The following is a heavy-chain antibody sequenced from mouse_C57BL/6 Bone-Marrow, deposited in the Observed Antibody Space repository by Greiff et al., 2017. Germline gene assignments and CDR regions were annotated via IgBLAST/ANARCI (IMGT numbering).Heavy chain of an antibody. V-gene: IGHV1-5*01. Sequence: EVQLQQSGTVLARPGASVKMSCKTSGYTFTSYWMHWVKQRPGQGLEWIGAIYPGNSDTSYNQKFKGKAKLTAVTSASTAYMELSSLTNEDSAVYYCTRWRVYGSSSCWYFDVWGTGTTVTVSS. CDR2: IYPGNSDT. J-gene: IGHJ1*03. D-gene: IGHD1-1*01. CDR3: TRWRVYGSSSCWYFDV. CDR1: GYTFTSYW.